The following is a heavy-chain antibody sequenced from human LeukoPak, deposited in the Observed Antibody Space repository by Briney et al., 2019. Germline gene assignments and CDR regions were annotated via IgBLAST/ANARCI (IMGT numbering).Heavy chain of an antibody. CDR1: GGSISSYY. V-gene: IGHV4-4*07. Sequence: PSETLSLTCTVSGGSISSYYWSWIRQPAGKGLEWIGRIYTSGSTNYNPSLKSRVTMFVDTSKNQFSLKLSSVTAADTAVYYCARLLLWFGEYAFDIWGQGTMVTVSS. J-gene: IGHJ3*02. D-gene: IGHD3-10*01. CDR3: ARLLLWFGEYAFDI. CDR2: IYTSGST.